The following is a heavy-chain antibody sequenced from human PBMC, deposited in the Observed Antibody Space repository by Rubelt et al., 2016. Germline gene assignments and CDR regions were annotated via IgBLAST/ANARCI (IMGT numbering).Heavy chain of an antibody. J-gene: IGHJ5*02. CDR2: FYYRGRT. CDR3: ARSHYKASSAYFP. Sequence: QLQLQESGPGLVKPSETLSLTCTVSGGSISSGSHYWGWIRQPPGKGLEWIGSFYYRGRTYSNQSRKSRVTISVDTSKNQFPLKLSSVTAADTAVYDCARSHYKASSAYFPWGQGTLVTVSS. CDR1: GGSISSGSHY. V-gene: IGHV4-39*07. D-gene: IGHD3-22*01.